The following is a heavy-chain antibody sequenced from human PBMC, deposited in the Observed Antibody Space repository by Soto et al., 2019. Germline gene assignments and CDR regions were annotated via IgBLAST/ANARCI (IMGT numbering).Heavy chain of an antibody. CDR1: GFTFTNYG. CDR3: AISQDRGGRTTFIY. CDR2: IWYDGSNK. J-gene: IGHJ4*02. V-gene: IGHV3-33*01. D-gene: IGHD3-16*01. Sequence: PGGSLRLSCAASGFTFTNYGMHWVRQAPGKGLEWVAVIWYDGSNKYYADSVKGRFTISKDNSQNTLYLEMNNLRAEDTALYYCAISQDRGGRTTFIYWGQGTQVTVSS.